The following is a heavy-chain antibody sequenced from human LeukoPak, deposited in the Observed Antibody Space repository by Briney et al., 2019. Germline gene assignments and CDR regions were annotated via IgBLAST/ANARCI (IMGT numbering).Heavy chain of an antibody. CDR3: ARTGRPYDFWSGYDFDY. D-gene: IGHD3-3*01. J-gene: IGHJ4*02. CDR1: GGSISSGSYY. V-gene: IGHV4-61*02. CDR2: IYTSGST. Sequence: SQTLSLTCTVSGGSISSGSYYWSWIRQPAGKGLEWIGRIYTSGSTNYNPSLKNRVTISVDTSKNQCSLKLSSVTAADTAVYYCARTGRPYDFWSGYDFDYWGQGTLVTVSS.